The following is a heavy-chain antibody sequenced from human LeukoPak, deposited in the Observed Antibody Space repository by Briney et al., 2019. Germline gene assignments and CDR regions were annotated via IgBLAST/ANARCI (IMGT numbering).Heavy chain of an antibody. J-gene: IGHJ4*02. CDR3: ARDPSRRYTYGYGDS. D-gene: IGHD5-18*01. V-gene: IGHV3-7*01. Sequence: GGSLRLSCAASGFTFSGYWMNWVRQPPGKGLEWVANINQDGSEKYYVDSVKGRFTISRDNARRSLYLQMNSLRAEDTGLYYCARDPSRRYTYGYGDSWGQGALVTVSS. CDR2: INQDGSEK. CDR1: GFTFSGYW.